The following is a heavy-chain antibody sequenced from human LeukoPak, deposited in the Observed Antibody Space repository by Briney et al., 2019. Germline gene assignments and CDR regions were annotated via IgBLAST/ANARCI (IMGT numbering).Heavy chain of an antibody. Sequence: GGSLRLSSAASGFTFSSYAMHWVRQAPGKGLEWVAVISYDGSNKYYADSVKGRFTISRDNSKNTLYLQMNSPRAEDTAVYYCARLRGHGGWGQGTLVTVSS. V-gene: IGHV3-30*04. CDR1: GFTFSSYA. CDR2: ISYDGSNK. CDR3: ARLRGHGG. D-gene: IGHD3-10*01. J-gene: IGHJ4*02.